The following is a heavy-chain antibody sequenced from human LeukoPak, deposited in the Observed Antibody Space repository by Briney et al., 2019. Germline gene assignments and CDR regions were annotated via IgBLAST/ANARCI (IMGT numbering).Heavy chain of an antibody. CDR2: IKQDGSEK. D-gene: IGHD4-17*01. CDR1: GFTFSSHW. Sequence: GGSLRLSCAGSGFTFSSHWMTWVRQAPGKGLEWVANIKQDGSEKYYVDSVKGRFTISGGNAKSSLYLEMSSLRAEDTAVYYCVRYRDGEYDYWGQGTLVTVSS. CDR3: VRYRDGEYDY. V-gene: IGHV3-7*01. J-gene: IGHJ4*02.